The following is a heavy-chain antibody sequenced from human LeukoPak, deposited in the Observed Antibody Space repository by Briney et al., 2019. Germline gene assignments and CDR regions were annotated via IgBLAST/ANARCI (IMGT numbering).Heavy chain of an antibody. V-gene: IGHV3-48*04. CDR1: GFTFSSYS. CDR2: ISSSSSTI. J-gene: IGHJ6*02. D-gene: IGHD5-24*01. CDR3: AGRWLQLVYYGMDV. Sequence: GGSLRLSCAASGFTFSSYSTNWVRQAPGKGLEWVSYISSSSSTIYYADSVKGRFTISRDNAKNSLYLQMNSLRAEDTAVYYCAGRWLQLVYYGMDVWGQGTTVTVSS.